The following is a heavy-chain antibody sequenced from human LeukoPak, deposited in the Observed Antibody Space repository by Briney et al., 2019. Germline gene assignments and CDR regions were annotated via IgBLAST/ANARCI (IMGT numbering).Heavy chain of an antibody. V-gene: IGHV3-23*01. Sequence: GGSLRLSCAASGFTFSNYGLSWVRQAPGKGLEWVSGITGSGGSTYYADSVKGRFTTSRDNSKNTLYLQMNSLRAEDTAVYYCAKDATVDTAMVPFDYWGQGTLVTVSS. CDR1: GFTFSNYG. J-gene: IGHJ4*02. D-gene: IGHD5-18*01. CDR3: AKDATVDTAMVPFDY. CDR2: ITGSGGST.